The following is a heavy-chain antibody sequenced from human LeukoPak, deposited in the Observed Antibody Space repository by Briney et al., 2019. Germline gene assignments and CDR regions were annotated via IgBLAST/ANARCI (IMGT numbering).Heavy chain of an antibody. V-gene: IGHV3-23*01. CDR1: GFTFSSYA. D-gene: IGHD2-15*01. CDR2: ISGSGGST. J-gene: IGHJ6*02. Sequence: PGGSLRLSCAASGFTFSSYAMSWVRQAPGKGLEWVSAISGSGGSTYYADSVKGRFTLSRDNAKNSLYLQMNSLRDEDTGVYYCARDQSYCAGGSCYGYYYYGLDVWGQGTTVTVSS. CDR3: ARDQSYCAGGSCYGYYYYGLDV.